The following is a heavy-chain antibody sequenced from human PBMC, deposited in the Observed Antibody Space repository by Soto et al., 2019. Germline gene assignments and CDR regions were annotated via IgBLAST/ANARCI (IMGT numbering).Heavy chain of an antibody. CDR1: GGSISSGGYY. CDR3: ALLSVTTYFDY. V-gene: IGHV4-61*08. J-gene: IGHJ4*02. D-gene: IGHD4-17*01. Sequence: SETLSLTCTVSGGSISSGGYYWSWIRQHPGKGLECIGYIHYSGSTNYNPSLKSRVTISVDTSKNQLSLKLSSVTAADTAVYYCALLSVTTYFDYWGQGTLVTVSS. CDR2: IHYSGST.